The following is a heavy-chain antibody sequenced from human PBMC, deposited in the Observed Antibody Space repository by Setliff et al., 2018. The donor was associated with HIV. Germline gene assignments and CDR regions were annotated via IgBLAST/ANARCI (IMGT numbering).Heavy chain of an antibody. D-gene: IGHD6-19*01. Sequence: GGSLRLSCAASGFTFSSYGMHWVRQAPGKGLEWVAFIRSDESDKHYADSVKGRFTISRDNSKNMLYLQMNSLRAEDTAVYYCAKDQSGIAVAGRDYWGQGTLVTVSS. J-gene: IGHJ4*02. CDR1: GFTFSSYG. V-gene: IGHV3-30*02. CDR3: AKDQSGIAVAGRDY. CDR2: IRSDESDK.